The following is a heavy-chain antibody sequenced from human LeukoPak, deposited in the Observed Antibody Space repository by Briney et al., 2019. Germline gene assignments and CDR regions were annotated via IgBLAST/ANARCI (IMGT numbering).Heavy chain of an antibody. CDR1: GGSISSYY. V-gene: IGHV4-59*12. D-gene: IGHD5-12*01. CDR3: ARDREWLRSSFDY. J-gene: IGHJ4*02. Sequence: TSETLSLTCTVSGGSISSYYWSWIRQPPGKGLEWIGYIYYSGSTNYNPSLKSRVTISVDTSENQFSLKLSSVTAADTAVLYCARDREWLRSSFDYWGQGTLVTVSS. CDR2: IYYSGST.